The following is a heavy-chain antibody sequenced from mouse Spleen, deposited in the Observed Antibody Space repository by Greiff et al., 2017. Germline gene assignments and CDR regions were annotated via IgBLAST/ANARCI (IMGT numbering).Heavy chain of an antibody. D-gene: IGHD2-12*01. Sequence: QVHVKQSGAELARPGASVKMSCKASGYTFTSYTMRWVKQRPGQGLEWIGYINPSSGYTKYNQKFKDKATLTADKSSSTAYMQLSSLTSEDSAVYYCARDDMRFAYWGQGTLVTVSA. V-gene: IGHV1-4*01. CDR1: GYTFTSYT. CDR3: ARDDMRFAY. J-gene: IGHJ3*01. CDR2: INPSSGYT.